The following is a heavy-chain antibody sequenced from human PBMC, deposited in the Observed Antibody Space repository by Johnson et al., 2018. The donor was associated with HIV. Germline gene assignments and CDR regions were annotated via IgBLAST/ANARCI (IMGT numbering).Heavy chain of an antibody. J-gene: IGHJ3*02. V-gene: IGHV3-30-3*01. Sequence: VQLVESGGGVVQPGRSLRLSCAASGFTFSSYAMHWVRQAPGKGLEWVAVISYDGSNKYYADSVKGRFTISRDNSKNTLYLQMNSLRAEDTAVYYCAKDAYDYGDYGAFDIWGQGTMVTVSS. CDR3: AKDAYDYGDYGAFDI. D-gene: IGHD4-17*01. CDR1: GFTFSSYA. CDR2: ISYDGSNK.